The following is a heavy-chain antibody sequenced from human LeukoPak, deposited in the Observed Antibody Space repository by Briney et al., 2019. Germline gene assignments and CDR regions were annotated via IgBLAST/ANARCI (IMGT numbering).Heavy chain of an antibody. Sequence: KPSETLSLTCAVYGGSFSGYYWSWIRQPPGRGLEWIGEINHGGSTNYNPSLKSRVTISVDTSKNQFSLKLSSVTAADTAVYYCARGRGYDYVWGSYRDADFDYWGQGTLVTVSS. V-gene: IGHV4-34*01. CDR1: GGSFSGYY. J-gene: IGHJ4*02. CDR3: ARGRGYDYVWGSYRDADFDY. CDR2: INHGGST. D-gene: IGHD3-16*02.